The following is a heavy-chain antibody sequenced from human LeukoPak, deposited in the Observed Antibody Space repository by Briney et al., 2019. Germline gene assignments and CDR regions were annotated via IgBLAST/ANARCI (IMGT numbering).Heavy chain of an antibody. CDR2: ISSSSSTI. CDR1: GFTFSSYN. V-gene: IGHV3-48*04. CDR3: ARSDY. J-gene: IGHJ4*02. Sequence: ARSLRLSCATSGFTFSSYNMNWIRKAPGKGLEWVSYISSSSSTIYYADSVKGRFTISRDNAKNSLYLQMNSLRAEDTAVYYCARSDYWGQGTLVTVSS.